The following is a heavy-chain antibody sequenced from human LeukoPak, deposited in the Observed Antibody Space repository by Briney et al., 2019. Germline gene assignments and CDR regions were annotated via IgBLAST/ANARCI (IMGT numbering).Heavy chain of an antibody. D-gene: IGHD3-3*01. CDR2: INPNSGGT. CDR1: GYTFTGYC. V-gene: IGHV1-2*02. J-gene: IGHJ4*02. CDR3: ARDLLAAKLRFLEWLPHISNY. Sequence: ASVKVSCKASGYTFTGYCMHWVRQAPGQGLEWMGWINPNSGGTNYAQKFQGRVTMTRDTSISTAYMELSRLRSDDTAVYYCARDLLAAKLRFLEWLPHISNYWGQGTLVTVSS.